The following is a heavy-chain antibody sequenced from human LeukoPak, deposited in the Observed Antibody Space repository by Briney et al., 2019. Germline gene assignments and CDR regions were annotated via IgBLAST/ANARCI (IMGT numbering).Heavy chain of an antibody. Sequence: GGSLRLSCAASGFTFSSYAMSWVRQAPGKGLEWVSAISGSGGSTYYADSVKGRFTISRDNSKNTLYLQMNSLRAEDTAVYYCASALLWFGEFITDYWGQGTLVTVSS. V-gene: IGHV3-23*01. CDR2: ISGSGGST. D-gene: IGHD3-10*01. CDR1: GFTFSSYA. J-gene: IGHJ4*02. CDR3: ASALLWFGEFITDY.